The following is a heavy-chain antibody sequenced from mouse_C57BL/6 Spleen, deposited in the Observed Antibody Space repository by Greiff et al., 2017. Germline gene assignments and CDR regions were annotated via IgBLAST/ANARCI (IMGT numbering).Heavy chain of an antibody. CDR2: IYPSDSET. V-gene: IGHV1-61*01. D-gene: IGHD2-3*01. CDR1: GYTFTSYW. J-gene: IGHJ4*01. Sequence: QVQLKQPGAELVRPGSSVKLSCKASGYTFTSYWMDWVKQRPGQGLEWIGNIYPSDSETHYNQKFKDKATLTVDKSSSTAYMQLSSLTSEDSAVYYCARWDGYPYAMDYWGQGTSVTVSS. CDR3: ARWDGYPYAMDY.